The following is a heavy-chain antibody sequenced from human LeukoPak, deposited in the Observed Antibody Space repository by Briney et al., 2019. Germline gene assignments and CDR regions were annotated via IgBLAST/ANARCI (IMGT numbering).Heavy chain of an antibody. CDR2: ISAYNGNT. CDR3: ARDSIIVGATREGDAFDI. J-gene: IGHJ3*02. V-gene: IGHV1-18*01. CDR1: GYTFTSYG. D-gene: IGHD1-26*01. Sequence: GASVKVSCKASGYTFTSYGISWVRQAPGQGLEWMGWISAYNGNTNYAQKLQGRVTMTTDTSTSTAYMELRSLRSDDTAVYYCARDSIIVGATREGDAFDIWGQGTMVTVSS.